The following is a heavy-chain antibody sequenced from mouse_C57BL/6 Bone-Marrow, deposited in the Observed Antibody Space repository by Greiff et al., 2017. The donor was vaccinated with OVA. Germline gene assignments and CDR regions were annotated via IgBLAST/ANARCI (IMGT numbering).Heavy chain of an antibody. J-gene: IGHJ4*01. D-gene: IGHD2-5*01. V-gene: IGHV5-2*01. Sequence: EVNVVESGGGLVQPGESLKLSCESNEYEFPSHDMSWVRKTPEKRLELVAAINSDGGSTYYPDTMERRFIISRDNTKKTLYLQMSSLRSEDTALYYCARYSNYVGGYAMDYWGQGTSVTVSS. CDR2: INSDGGST. CDR3: ARYSNYVGGYAMDY. CDR1: EYEFPSHD.